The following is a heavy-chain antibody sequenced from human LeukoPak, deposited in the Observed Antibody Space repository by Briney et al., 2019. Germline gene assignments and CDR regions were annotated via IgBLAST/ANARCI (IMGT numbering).Heavy chain of an antibody. CDR2: ISSSSSYI. J-gene: IGHJ3*02. Sequence: GGSLRLSCAASGFTFSSCSMNWVRQAPGKGLEWVSSISSSSSYIYYADSVKGRFTISRDNAKNSLYLQMNSLRAEDTAVYYCARDLSYCSSTSCPRAFDIWGQGTMVTVSS. CDR3: ARDLSYCSSTSCPRAFDI. CDR1: GFTFSSCS. D-gene: IGHD2-2*01. V-gene: IGHV3-21*01.